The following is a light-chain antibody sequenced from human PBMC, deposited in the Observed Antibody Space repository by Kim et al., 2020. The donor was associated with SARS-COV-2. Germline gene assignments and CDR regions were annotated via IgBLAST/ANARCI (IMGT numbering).Light chain of an antibody. CDR1: NIGSKS. J-gene: IGLJ1*01. Sequence: APGKTARITCGGNNIGSKSVHWYQQKPGQAPVLVIYYDSDRPSGIPERFSGSNSGNTATLTISRVEAGDEADYYRQVWDSSSDHHVFGTGTKVTVL. V-gene: IGLV3-21*04. CDR3: QVWDSSSDHHV. CDR2: YDS.